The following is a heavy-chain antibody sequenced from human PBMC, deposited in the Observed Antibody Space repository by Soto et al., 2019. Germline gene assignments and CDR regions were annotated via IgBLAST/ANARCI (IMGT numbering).Heavy chain of an antibody. CDR2: ISWNSGSI. CDR1: GFTFDDYA. Sequence: EVQLVESGGGLVQPGRSLRLSCAASGFTFDDYAMHWVRQAPGKGLEWVSGISWNSGSIGYADSVKGRFTISRDNAKNSLYLQMNSLRAEDTALYYCAKDWVFTGIAVAGTGAFDIWGQGTMVTVSS. J-gene: IGHJ3*02. V-gene: IGHV3-9*01. CDR3: AKDWVFTGIAVAGTGAFDI. D-gene: IGHD6-19*01.